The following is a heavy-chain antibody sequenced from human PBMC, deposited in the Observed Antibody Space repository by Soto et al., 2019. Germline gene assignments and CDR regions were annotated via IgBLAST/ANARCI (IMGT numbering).Heavy chain of an antibody. CDR3: ATSPPGEMATD. CDR2: INTYNGTT. J-gene: IGHJ4*02. V-gene: IGHV1-18*01. Sequence: QVQLVQSGGEVKKPGASVTVSCKASGYTFINYHITWVRQAPGQGLEWMAWINTYNGTTDYAQRFQGRVTMTRDTSTSTAYMELRTLGSDVTAVYFCATSPPGEMATDWGQGTLVTVSS. CDR1: GYTFINYH. D-gene: IGHD5-12*01.